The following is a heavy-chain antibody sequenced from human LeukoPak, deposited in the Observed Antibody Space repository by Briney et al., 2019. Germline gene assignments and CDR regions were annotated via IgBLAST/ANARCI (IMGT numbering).Heavy chain of an antibody. V-gene: IGHV3-23*01. D-gene: IGHD5-18*01. Sequence: GGSLRLSCVASGFTLSSYAMIWVRQARGKGGEWVSAISGSGGSTYYADSVKGRFTISRDNSKNPLYLQMNRLTAEATAVYYCAKDSQMGWLMERIDYWGQGTLVTVSS. CDR3: AKDSQMGWLMERIDY. CDR1: GFTLSSYA. CDR2: ISGSGGST. J-gene: IGHJ4*02.